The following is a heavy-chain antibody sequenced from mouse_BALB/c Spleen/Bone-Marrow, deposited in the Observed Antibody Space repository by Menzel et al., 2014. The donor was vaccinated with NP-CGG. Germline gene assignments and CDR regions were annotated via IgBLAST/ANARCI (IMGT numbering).Heavy chain of an antibody. CDR1: GFSLTNYG. Sequence: LRESGPGLVQPSQSLSISCTVSGFSLTNYGVHWVRQSPGQGLEWLGVIWSGERTDYNAAFISRLSISKDNSKSQVFFKMNSLQPNDTAIYYCARMREDYDGFAYWGQGTLVAVSA. J-gene: IGHJ3*01. CDR3: ARMREDYDGFAY. V-gene: IGHV2-2*02. D-gene: IGHD2-4*01. CDR2: IWSGERT.